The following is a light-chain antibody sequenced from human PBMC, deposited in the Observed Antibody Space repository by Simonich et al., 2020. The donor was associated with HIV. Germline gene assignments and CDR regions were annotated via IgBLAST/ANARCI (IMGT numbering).Light chain of an antibody. Sequence: QSALTQLAPVFGSPGQSITTYCTGTSSDVGGYNYDSWYQQHPGKAPKLMIYEFSKRPSGGPDRFSGSKSGNTASLTVSGLQAEDESDYYCSSDAGSNNLVFGGGTKLTVL. CDR2: EFS. CDR1: SSDVGGYNY. J-gene: IGLJ3*02. V-gene: IGLV2-8*01. CDR3: SSDAGSNNLV.